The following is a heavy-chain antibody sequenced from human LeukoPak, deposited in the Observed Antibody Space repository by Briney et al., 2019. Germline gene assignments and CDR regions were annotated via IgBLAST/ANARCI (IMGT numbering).Heavy chain of an antibody. D-gene: IGHD2-15*01. V-gene: IGHV4-34*01. CDR2: INHSGST. Sequence: SETLSLTCAVYGGSFSGYYWSWIRQPPGKGLEWIGEINHSGSTNYNPSLKSRVTISVDTSKNQFSLKLSSVTAADTAVYYCARATRVVDAWGKGTTVTVSS. CDR1: GGSFSGYY. CDR3: ARATRVVDA. J-gene: IGHJ6*04.